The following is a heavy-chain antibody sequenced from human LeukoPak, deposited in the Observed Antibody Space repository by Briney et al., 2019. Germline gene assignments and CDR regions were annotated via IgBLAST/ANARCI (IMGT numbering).Heavy chain of an antibody. Sequence: PSETLSLTCTVSGGSISSSSYYWGWIRQPPGKGLEWIGSIYYSGSTYYNPSLKSRVTISVDTSKNQFSLKLSSVTAADTAVYYCAREGGMVDYWGQGTLVTVSS. CDR3: AREGGMVDY. D-gene: IGHD1-14*01. CDR2: IYYSGST. V-gene: IGHV4-39*07. CDR1: GGSISSSSYY. J-gene: IGHJ4*02.